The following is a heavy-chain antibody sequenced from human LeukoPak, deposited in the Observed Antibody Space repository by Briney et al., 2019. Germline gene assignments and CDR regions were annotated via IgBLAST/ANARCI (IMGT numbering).Heavy chain of an antibody. Sequence: GGSLRLSCAASGFTFSSSAMSWVRQAPGKGLEWVSAISASSVTTHYADSVKGRFTISRDDSKNTLYLQMNSLRAEDTAVYYCAKENEDYSNYGPILTSYNWFDPWGQGTLVTVSS. J-gene: IGHJ5*02. CDR2: ISASSVTT. CDR3: AKENEDYSNYGPILTSYNWFDP. D-gene: IGHD4-11*01. CDR1: GFTFSSSA. V-gene: IGHV3-23*01.